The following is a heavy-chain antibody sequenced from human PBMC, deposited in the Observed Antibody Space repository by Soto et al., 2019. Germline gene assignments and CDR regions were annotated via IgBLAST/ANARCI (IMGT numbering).Heavy chain of an antibody. D-gene: IGHD3-16*01. CDR2: IYYTGST. Sequence: SETLSLTCTVSGGSISRFFWGWIRQPPGKGLELIGYIYYTGSTNYHPSLKSRVTISVDTPKNQFSLKLNSVTAADTAVYFCARSLRNDLFDYWGQGALVTVSS. V-gene: IGHV4-59*01. CDR1: GGSISRFF. CDR3: ARSLRNDLFDY. J-gene: IGHJ4*02.